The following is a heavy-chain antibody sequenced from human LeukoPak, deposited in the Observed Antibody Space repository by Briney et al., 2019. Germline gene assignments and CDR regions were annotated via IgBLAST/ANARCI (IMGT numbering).Heavy chain of an antibody. CDR3: ARDWGTYYDFWSGYSWLNS. V-gene: IGHV3-30-3*01. D-gene: IGHD3-3*01. J-gene: IGHJ5*01. CDR2: ISYDGSNK. Sequence: GGSLRLSCAASGFTFSSYAMHWVRQAPGKGLEWVAVISYDGSNKYYADSVKGRFTISRDNSKNTLYLQMNSLSAEDTAVYYCARDWGTYYDFWSGYSWLNSWGQGTLVTVSS. CDR1: GFTFSSYA.